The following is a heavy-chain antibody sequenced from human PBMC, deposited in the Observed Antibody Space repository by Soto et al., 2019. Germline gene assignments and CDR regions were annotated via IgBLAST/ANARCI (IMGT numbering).Heavy chain of an antibody. CDR2: IKQDGSQK. CDR3: MTSVTTHDY. J-gene: IGHJ4*02. D-gene: IGHD4-17*01. CDR1: GFTLSSYW. Sequence: GGSLRLSCAASGFTLSSYWMNWVRLAPGKGLEWVVNIKQDGSQKNYVDSVKGRFTISRDNAKNSLYLQMSSLRAEDTAVYYCMTSVTTHDYWGQGTLVTVSS. V-gene: IGHV3-7*01.